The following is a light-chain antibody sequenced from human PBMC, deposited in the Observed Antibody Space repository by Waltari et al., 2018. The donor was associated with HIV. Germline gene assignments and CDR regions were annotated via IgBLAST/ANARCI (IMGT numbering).Light chain of an antibody. CDR1: QSVSNN. V-gene: IGKV3-15*01. Sequence: VMTQSPGTLPASPGERATLSCRASQSVSNNLAWYQQKPGEAPRLLIYDASDRATGVPARFSGSGSGTEFTLTISSLQSEDFAVYFCQQYKDWPPWTFGQGTKVEMK. CDR3: QQYKDWPPWT. CDR2: DAS. J-gene: IGKJ1*01.